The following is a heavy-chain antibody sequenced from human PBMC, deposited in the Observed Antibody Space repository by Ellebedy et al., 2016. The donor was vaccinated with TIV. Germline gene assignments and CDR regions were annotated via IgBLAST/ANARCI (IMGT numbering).Heavy chain of an antibody. D-gene: IGHD5-12*01. CDR2: IYSSGST. Sequence: MPSETLSLTCTVSGGSISSSSYYWGWIRLPPGKGLEWLGNIYSSGSTYYNPSLQRRVTISVDTSKNQFSLRLNSVTAADTAVYYCARFVRATKAFDIWGQGTMVTVSS. CDR3: ARFVRATKAFDI. J-gene: IGHJ3*02. V-gene: IGHV4-39*07. CDR1: GGSISSSSYY.